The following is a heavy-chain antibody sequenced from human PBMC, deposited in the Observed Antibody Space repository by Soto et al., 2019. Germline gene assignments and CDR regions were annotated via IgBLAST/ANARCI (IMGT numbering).Heavy chain of an antibody. CDR2: IYYSGST. D-gene: IGHD4-17*01. J-gene: IGHJ4*02. V-gene: IGHV4-30-4*01. CDR3: ARDRTTVTPGEDY. Sequence: PSETLSLTCTVSGGSISSGDYYWSWIRQPPGKGLEWIGYIYYSGSTYYNPSLKSRVTISVDKSKNQFSLKLSSVTAADTAVYYCARDRTTVTPGEDYWGQGTLVTVSS. CDR1: GGSISSGDYY.